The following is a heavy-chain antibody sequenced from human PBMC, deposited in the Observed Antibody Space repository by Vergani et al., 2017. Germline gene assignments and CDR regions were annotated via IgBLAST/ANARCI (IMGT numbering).Heavy chain of an antibody. CDR1: GFTFSSYG. CDR2: IWYDGSNK. Sequence: QVQLVESGGGVVQPGRSLRLSCAASGFTFSSYGMHWVRQAPGKGLEWVAVIWYDGSNKYYADSVKGRFTISRDNSKNTLYLQMNSLKTEDTAVYYCTTVLWFGESYDYWGQGTLVTVSS. J-gene: IGHJ4*02. V-gene: IGHV3-33*01. CDR3: TTVLWFGESYDY. D-gene: IGHD3-10*01.